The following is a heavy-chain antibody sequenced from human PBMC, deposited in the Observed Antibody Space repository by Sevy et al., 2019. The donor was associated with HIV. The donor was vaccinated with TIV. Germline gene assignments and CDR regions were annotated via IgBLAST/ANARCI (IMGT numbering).Heavy chain of an antibody. CDR1: GFTFSSYA. V-gene: IGHV3-23*01. J-gene: IGHJ6*02. CDR3: AKDLVPATHYYYYYGMDV. Sequence: GGSLRLSCAASGFTFSSYAMSWVRQAPGKGLEWVSAISGSGGSTYYADSVKGRFTISRDNSKNTLYLQMNSLRAEDTAVYYCAKDLVPATHYYYYYGMDVWGQGTTVTVSS. D-gene: IGHD2-15*01. CDR2: ISGSGGST.